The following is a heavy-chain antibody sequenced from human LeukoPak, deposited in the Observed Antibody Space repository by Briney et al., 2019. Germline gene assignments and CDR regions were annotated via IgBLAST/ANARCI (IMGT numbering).Heavy chain of an antibody. J-gene: IGHJ3*02. CDR1: GYSISSGYY. D-gene: IGHD3-16*01. Sequence: SETLSLTCAVSGYSISSGYYWGWIRQPPGKGLEWIGSIYHSGSTYYNPSLKSRVTISVDTSKNQFSLKLSSVTAADTAVYYCARGGRAFDIWGQGTMVTVSS. CDR3: ARGGRAFDI. V-gene: IGHV4-38-2*01. CDR2: IYHSGST.